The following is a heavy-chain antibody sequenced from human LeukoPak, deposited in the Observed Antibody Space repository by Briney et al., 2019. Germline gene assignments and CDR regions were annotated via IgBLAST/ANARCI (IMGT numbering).Heavy chain of an antibody. Sequence: GGSLRLSCAASGFTFSNAWMSWVRQAPGKGLEWVGRIKSKTDGGTTDYAAPVKGRFTISRDDSKNTLYLQMNSLKSEDTAVYYCTTAVVATAFDYWGQGTLVTVSS. V-gene: IGHV3-15*01. J-gene: IGHJ4*02. CDR1: GFTFSNAW. D-gene: IGHD5-12*01. CDR2: IKSKTDGGTT. CDR3: TTAVVATAFDY.